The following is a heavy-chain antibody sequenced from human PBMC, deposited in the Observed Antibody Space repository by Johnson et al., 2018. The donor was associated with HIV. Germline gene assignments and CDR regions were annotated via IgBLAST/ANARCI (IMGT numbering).Heavy chain of an antibody. CDR1: GFTFDDYG. J-gene: IGHJ3*02. CDR3: VLLALPRAGYPEALDI. V-gene: IGHV3-30*02. CDR2: IRYDGSKI. Sequence: QVQLVESGGGLVQPGGSLRLSCAASGFTFDDYGIHWVRQAPGKGLEWVAFIRYDGSKIHYAESVKGRFTISRDNSKNTLYLQLNSLRTEDTAVYSCVLLALPRAGYPEALDIWGQGTMVTVSS. D-gene: IGHD1-14*01.